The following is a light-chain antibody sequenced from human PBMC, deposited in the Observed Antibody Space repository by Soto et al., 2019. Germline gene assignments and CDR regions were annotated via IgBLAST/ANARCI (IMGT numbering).Light chain of an antibody. CDR2: GAA. CDR3: QQYGSSPPT. J-gene: IGKJ2*01. CDR1: QSVSSTY. V-gene: IGKV3-20*01. Sequence: EIVLTQSPGTLSLSPGERATLSCRASQSVSSTYFAWYQQKPGQALRLLIYGAASRATGIPDRFSVSGSGTDFTLTISRPEPEDFAVYYCQQYGSSPPTFGQGTKLEIK.